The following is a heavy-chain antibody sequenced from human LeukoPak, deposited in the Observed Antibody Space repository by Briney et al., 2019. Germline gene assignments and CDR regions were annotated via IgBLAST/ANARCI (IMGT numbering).Heavy chain of an antibody. J-gene: IGHJ4*02. CDR2: ISGSGGST. V-gene: IGHV3-23*01. CDR1: GFTFSSYA. D-gene: IGHD3-22*01. Sequence: PGGSLRLSCAASGFTFSSYAMSWVRQAPGKGLGWVSAISGSGGSTYYADSVKGRFTISRDNSKNTLYLQMNSLRAEDTAVYYCAKDPIYDSSGYYPYYFDYWGQGTLVTVSS. CDR3: AKDPIYDSSGYYPYYFDY.